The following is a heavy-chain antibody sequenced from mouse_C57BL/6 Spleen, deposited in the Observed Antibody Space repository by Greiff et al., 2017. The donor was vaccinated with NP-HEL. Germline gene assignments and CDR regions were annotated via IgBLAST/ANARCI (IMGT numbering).Heavy chain of an antibody. CDR1: GYSFTSYY. J-gene: IGHJ2*01. CDR3: ARWYYGSSYDY. D-gene: IGHD1-1*01. Sequence: QVQLKQSGPELVKPGASVKISCKASGYSFTSYYIHWVKQRPGQGLEWIGWIYPGSGNTKYNEKFKGKATLTADTSSSTAYMQLSSLTSEDSAVYYCARWYYGSSYDYWGQGTTLTVSS. CDR2: IYPGSGNT. V-gene: IGHV1-66*01.